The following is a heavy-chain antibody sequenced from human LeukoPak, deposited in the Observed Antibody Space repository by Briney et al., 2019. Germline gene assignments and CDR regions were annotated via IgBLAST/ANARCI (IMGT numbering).Heavy chain of an antibody. D-gene: IGHD3-10*01. Sequence: PSETLSLTCTVSGYSISSGYYWGWIRQPPGKGLEWIGSIYHSGSTDYNPSLKSRVTISVDTSKNQFSLKLSSVTAADTAVYYCARDTRRGWFDPWGQGTLVTVSS. V-gene: IGHV4-38-2*02. CDR3: ARDTRRGWFDP. CDR2: IYHSGST. J-gene: IGHJ5*02. CDR1: GYSISSGYY.